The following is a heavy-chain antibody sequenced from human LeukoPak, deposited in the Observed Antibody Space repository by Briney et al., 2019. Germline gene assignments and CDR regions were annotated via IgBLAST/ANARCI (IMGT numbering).Heavy chain of an antibody. CDR1: GYSISSGYY. V-gene: IGHV4-38-2*02. Sequence: SETLSLTCTVSGYSISSGYYWGWIRQPPGKGLEWIGNIYHSGTTYYIPSLKSRFTISVDTSKNQFSLKMTAVTAADTAVYYCARQGGSYYGYWGQGTLVTVSS. D-gene: IGHD1-26*01. J-gene: IGHJ4*02. CDR3: ARQGGSYYGY. CDR2: IYHSGTT.